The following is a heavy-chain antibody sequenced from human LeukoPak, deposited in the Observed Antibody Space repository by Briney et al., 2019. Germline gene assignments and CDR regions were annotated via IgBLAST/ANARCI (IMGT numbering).Heavy chain of an antibody. V-gene: IGHV3-23*01. CDR2: ISGSGGST. J-gene: IGHJ4*02. D-gene: IGHD2-21*01. Sequence: PGGSLRLSCAASGFTFSSYGMSWVRQAPGKGREWVSAISGSGGSTYYADSVKGRFTISRDNSKNTLYLQMSSLRAEDTAVYYCARVSSLYSCIDYWGQGTLVTVSS. CDR1: GFTFSSYG. CDR3: ARVSSLYSCIDY.